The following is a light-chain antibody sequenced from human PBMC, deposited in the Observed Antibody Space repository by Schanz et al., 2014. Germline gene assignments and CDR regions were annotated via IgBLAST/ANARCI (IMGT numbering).Light chain of an antibody. J-gene: IGKJ2*01. CDR1: QTVSSRF. CDR2: GAS. V-gene: IGKV3-20*01. Sequence: EIVLTQSPVTLSLSPGERATLSCRASQTVSSRFIVWYQQEPGQPPRLLIYGASSRATGISDRFSGSGSGTDFALTISRLEPGDLAVDYCQHYGGPYTFGQGTKVEI. CDR3: QHYGGPYT.